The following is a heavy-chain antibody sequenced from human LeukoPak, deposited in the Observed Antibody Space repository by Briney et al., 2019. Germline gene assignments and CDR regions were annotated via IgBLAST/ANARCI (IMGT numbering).Heavy chain of an antibody. V-gene: IGHV4-4*07. D-gene: IGHD3-22*01. J-gene: IGHJ4*02. CDR2: IYTSGST. CDR3: VRSGYYDSSGFLDY. CDR1: GGSISSYY. Sequence: SETLSLTCTVSGGSISSYYWSWIRQPAGKGLEWIGRIYTSGSTNYNPSLKSRVTMSVDTSKNQFSLKLSSVTAADTAVYYCVRSGYYDSSGFLDYWGQGTLVTVSS.